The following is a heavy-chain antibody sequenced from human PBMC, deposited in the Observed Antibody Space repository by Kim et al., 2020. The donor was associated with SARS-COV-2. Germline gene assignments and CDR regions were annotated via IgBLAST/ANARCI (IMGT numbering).Heavy chain of an antibody. J-gene: IGHJ3*02. CDR1: GYSFTSYW. V-gene: IGHV5-51*01. CDR3: ARRGIGVVAATRWAAFDI. CDR2: IYPGDSDT. D-gene: IGHD2-15*01. Sequence: GESLKISCKGSGYSFTSYWIGWVRQMPGKGLEWMGIIYPGDSDTRYSPSFQGQVTISADKSISTAYLQWSSLKASDTAMYYCARRGIGVVAATRWAAFDIWGQGTMVTVSS.